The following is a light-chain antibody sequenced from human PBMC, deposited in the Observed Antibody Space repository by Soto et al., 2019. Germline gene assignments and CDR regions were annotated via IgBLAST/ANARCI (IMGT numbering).Light chain of an antibody. V-gene: IGKV1-5*03. Sequence: IQMTQSPSSLPASVGASVTITCRASQSISSYLNWYQQKPGKAPKLLIYQASYLQSWVPSTVSGSGSGTEFTLPISSLQPDDFATYYCQQYKSYSSWTFGQGTKVDIK. J-gene: IGKJ1*01. CDR1: QSISSY. CDR2: QAS. CDR3: QQYKSYSSWT.